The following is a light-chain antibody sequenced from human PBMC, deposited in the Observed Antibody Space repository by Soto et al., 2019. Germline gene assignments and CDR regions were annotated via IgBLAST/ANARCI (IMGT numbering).Light chain of an antibody. Sequence: QSALTQPRSVSGSPGQSVTISCTGTSSDVGGYNYVSWYQQHPGKAPKLMIYDVSKRPSGVPDRFSGSKSGNAASLTISGLQAEGEADYYCCSYAGSSVFGTGTKVTVL. V-gene: IGLV2-11*01. CDR3: CSYAGSSV. CDR1: SSDVGGYNY. J-gene: IGLJ1*01. CDR2: DVS.